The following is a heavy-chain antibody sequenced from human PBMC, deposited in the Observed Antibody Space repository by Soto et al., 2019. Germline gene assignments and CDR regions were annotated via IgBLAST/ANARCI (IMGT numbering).Heavy chain of an antibody. CDR2: ITSSSSFI. J-gene: IGHJ3*02. Sequence: GSLRLSCAASGFTLSSYTMNWVRQAPGKGLEWVSSITSSSSFIYYADSVKARFTISSDNAKNSLFLQMNTLRADDTAVYYCAREPVGADMGGAFDIWGQGTMVTVSS. CDR1: GFTLSSYT. V-gene: IGHV3-21*01. CDR3: AREPVGADMGGAFDI. D-gene: IGHD1-26*01.